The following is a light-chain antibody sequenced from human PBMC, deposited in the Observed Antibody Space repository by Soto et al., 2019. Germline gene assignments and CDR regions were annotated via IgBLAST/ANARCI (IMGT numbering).Light chain of an antibody. V-gene: IGKV3-11*01. J-gene: IGKJ2*01. CDR3: QQRSNWPPYT. CDR2: DAS. CDR1: QSVSSH. Sequence: EIVLTQSPATLSLSPGERATLSCRASQSVSSHLAWYQQKPGQAPRLLIYDASNRATGIPARFSGSGSGTDFTLTISSLEHEDFEVYYCQQRSNWPPYTFGQGTKLDIK.